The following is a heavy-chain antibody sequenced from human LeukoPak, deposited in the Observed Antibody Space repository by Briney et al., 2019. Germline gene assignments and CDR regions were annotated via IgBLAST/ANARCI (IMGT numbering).Heavy chain of an antibody. CDR3: ATGNRELLTSEDFQH. V-gene: IGHV1-24*01. Sequence: ASVKVSCKVSGYTLTELSMHWVRQAPGKGLEWMGGFDPEDGETIYAQKFQGRVTMTEDTPTDTAYMELSSLRSEDTAVYYCATGNRELLTSEDFQHWGQGTLVTVSS. D-gene: IGHD1-26*01. CDR2: FDPEDGET. J-gene: IGHJ1*01. CDR1: GYTLTELS.